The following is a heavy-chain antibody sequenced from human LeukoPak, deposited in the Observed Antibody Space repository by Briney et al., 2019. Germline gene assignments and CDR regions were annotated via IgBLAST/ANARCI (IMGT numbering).Heavy chain of an antibody. D-gene: IGHD6-19*01. CDR3: AKGGWLDD. Sequence: TGGSLRLSCAASGSNFNKYDMTWARQAPGKGLEWVSTITGRSDKTYYTDSVKGRFVTSRDNSKDTLYLQMNSLRAEDTALYYCAKGGWLDDLGQGALVTVSS. CDR2: ITGRSDKT. CDR1: GSNFNKYD. V-gene: IGHV3-23*01. J-gene: IGHJ4*02.